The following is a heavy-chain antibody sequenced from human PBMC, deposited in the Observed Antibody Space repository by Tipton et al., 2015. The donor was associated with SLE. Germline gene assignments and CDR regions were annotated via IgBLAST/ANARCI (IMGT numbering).Heavy chain of an antibody. J-gene: IGHJ4*02. V-gene: IGHV4-39*07. CDR2: MYSSGRS. CDR3: ARHPHDLQYWSA. D-gene: IGHD4-11*01. CDR1: GGSFSSSLYY. Sequence: TLSLTCNVSGGSFSSSLYYWGWIRQPPGKGLEWIGSMYSSGRSYYNPSLKNRITMSIDTSKKQFSLKLSSVTAADTAVYYCARHPHDLQYWSAWGQGSLVTVSA.